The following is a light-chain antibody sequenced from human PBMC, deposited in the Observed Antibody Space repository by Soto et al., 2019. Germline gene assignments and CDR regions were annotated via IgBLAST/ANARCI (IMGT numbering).Light chain of an antibody. J-gene: IGKJ1*01. CDR1: QGIGNE. V-gene: IGKV1-6*01. CDR3: LQDYNYPRT. Sequence: AIEMTQSPSSLSAAVGDRVTITCRASQGIGNELGWYQQKPGKAPKLLIYGASRLQSGVPSRFSGSGSGTNFTLAISSLQPEDFATYFCLQDYNYPRTFGQWTRVGIK. CDR2: GAS.